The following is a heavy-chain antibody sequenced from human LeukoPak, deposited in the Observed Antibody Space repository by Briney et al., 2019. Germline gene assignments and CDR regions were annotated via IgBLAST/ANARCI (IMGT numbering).Heavy chain of an antibody. Sequence: GGSLRLSCAASGFTFSSYAMHWVRQAPGKGLEWVAVISYDGSNKYYADSVKGRFTISRDNSKNTLYLQMNSLRAEDTAVYYCARGQLWFGEPTPLFGYWGQGTLVTVSS. CDR2: ISYDGSNK. V-gene: IGHV3-30-3*01. CDR1: GFTFSSYA. D-gene: IGHD3-10*01. CDR3: ARGQLWFGEPTPLFGY. J-gene: IGHJ4*02.